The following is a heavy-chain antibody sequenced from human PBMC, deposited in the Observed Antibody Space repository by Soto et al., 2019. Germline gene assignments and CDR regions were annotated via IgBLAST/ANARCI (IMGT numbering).Heavy chain of an antibody. V-gene: IGHV4-30-2*05. Sequence: SETLSLTCAVSGGSISSGGYSWSWIRQPPGKGLEWIGYIYHSGSTYYNPSLKSRVTISVDTSKNQFSLKLSSVTAADTAVYYCARDQEYSSSHYYYGMDVWGQGTTVTVSS. CDR1: GGSISSGGYS. CDR3: ARDQEYSSSHYYYGMDV. CDR2: IYHSGST. J-gene: IGHJ6*02. D-gene: IGHD6-6*01.